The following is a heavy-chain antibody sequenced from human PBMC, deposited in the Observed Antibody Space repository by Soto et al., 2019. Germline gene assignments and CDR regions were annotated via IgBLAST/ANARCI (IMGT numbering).Heavy chain of an antibody. Sequence: QVILAQSGAEVKKPGSSVKVSCKVSGGSFSSFSINWVRQAPGQRFEWMGGIIPILGTANFTQKFQDRVTFTADESTATAYMTLSSLTSEDTAVYYCTSFDSNGYYPQNHYWGPGTQVTVSS. D-gene: IGHD3-22*01. J-gene: IGHJ4*02. V-gene: IGHV1-69*01. CDR2: IIPILGTA. CDR3: TSFDSNGYYPQNHY. CDR1: GGSFSSFS.